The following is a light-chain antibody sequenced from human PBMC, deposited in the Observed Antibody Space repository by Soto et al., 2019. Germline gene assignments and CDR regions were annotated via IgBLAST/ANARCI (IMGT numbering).Light chain of an antibody. CDR1: QNINNY. CDR2: DAS. CDR3: QQYENLPT. Sequence: DIQMTQSPYSLSASVGDRVTITCQASQNINNYLNWYQQKPGRAPKLLIYDASNLEAGVPSRFLGSGSGTDFTFTISRLQPEDIATYYCQQYENLPTFGQGTRLEIK. V-gene: IGKV1-33*01. J-gene: IGKJ5*01.